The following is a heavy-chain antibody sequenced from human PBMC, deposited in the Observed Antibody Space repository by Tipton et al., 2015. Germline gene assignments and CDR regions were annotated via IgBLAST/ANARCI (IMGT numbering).Heavy chain of an antibody. Sequence: TLSLTCAVSGYSISSGYYWGWIRQPPGKGLEWIGEINHSGSTNYNPSLKSRVTISVDTSKNQFSLKVNSVTAADTAVYYCARVPGQWLDNWGRGTLVTVSS. CDR2: INHSGST. CDR1: GYSISSGYY. V-gene: IGHV4-38-2*01. D-gene: IGHD6-19*01. CDR3: ARVPGQWLDN. J-gene: IGHJ4*02.